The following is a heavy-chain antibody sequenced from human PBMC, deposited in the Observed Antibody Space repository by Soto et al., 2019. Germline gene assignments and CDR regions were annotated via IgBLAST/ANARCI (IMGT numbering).Heavy chain of an antibody. CDR2: IKQDGSDK. V-gene: IGHV3-7*02. CDR3: ATKGGEGCFFGI. CDR1: GFISRNYW. D-gene: IGHD3-10*01. J-gene: IGHJ3*02. Sequence: EVQLVESGGGLVQPGGSLRLSCAGSGFISRNYWMSWVRQAPGKGLEWVANIKQDGSDKYYVDSVKGRFTISRDNRKNSLYLEMNSRRVEAAALYYCATKGGEGCFFGIWGQGTVVTVSS.